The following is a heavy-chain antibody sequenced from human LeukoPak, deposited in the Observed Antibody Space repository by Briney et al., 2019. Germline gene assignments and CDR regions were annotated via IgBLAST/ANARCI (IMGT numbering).Heavy chain of an antibody. V-gene: IGHV3-23*01. CDR2: ISGSGGTT. CDR3: ARDPPPYYYGSGSFGI. D-gene: IGHD3-10*01. J-gene: IGHJ3*02. Sequence: GGSLRLSCAASGFTFSSYGMSWVRQAPGKGLEWVSAISGSGGTTYYANSVRGRFTISRDNSKNTLYLQMNSLRAEDTTVYYCARDPPPYYYGSGSFGIWGQGTMVTVSS. CDR1: GFTFSSYG.